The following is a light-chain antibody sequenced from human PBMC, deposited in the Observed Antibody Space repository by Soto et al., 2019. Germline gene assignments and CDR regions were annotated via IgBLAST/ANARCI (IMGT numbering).Light chain of an antibody. CDR3: QQYNNYST. V-gene: IGKV1-5*01. CDR1: QTISSW. Sequence: DIQMTQSHNTLSVSVGDRVTITCRASQTISSWLAWYQQKPGKAPKLLIYDASSLESGVPSRFSGSGSGTEFTLTISSLQPDDFATYYCQQYNNYSTVGQGTKVDIK. J-gene: IGKJ1*01. CDR2: DAS.